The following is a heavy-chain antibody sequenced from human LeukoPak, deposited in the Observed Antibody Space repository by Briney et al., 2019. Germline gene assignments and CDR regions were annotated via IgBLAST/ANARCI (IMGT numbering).Heavy chain of an antibody. CDR1: GFTFSSYS. V-gene: IGHV3-21*01. D-gene: IGHD6-13*01. CDR3: AKAGQPPSSLSDY. CDR2: ISSSSSYI. Sequence: GGSLRLSCAASGFTFSSYSMNWVRQAPGKGLEWVSSISSSSSYIYYADSVKGRFTISRDNSKNTLYLQMNSLRAEDTAVYYCAKAGQPPSSLSDYWGQGTLVTVSS. J-gene: IGHJ4*02.